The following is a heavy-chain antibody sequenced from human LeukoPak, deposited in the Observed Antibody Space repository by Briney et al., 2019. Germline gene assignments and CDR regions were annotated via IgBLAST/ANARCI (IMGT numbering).Heavy chain of an antibody. V-gene: IGHV3-23*01. CDR3: ATNPQPYIVVVPAAHFDY. CDR2: ISGSGGST. CDR1: GFTFSSYA. D-gene: IGHD2-2*01. J-gene: IGHJ4*02. Sequence: GGSLRLSCAASGFTFSSYAMSWVRQAPGKGLEWVSAISGSGGSTYYADSVKGRFTISRDNSKNTLYLQMNSLRAEDTAVYYCATNPQPYIVVVPAAHFDYWGQGTLVTVSS.